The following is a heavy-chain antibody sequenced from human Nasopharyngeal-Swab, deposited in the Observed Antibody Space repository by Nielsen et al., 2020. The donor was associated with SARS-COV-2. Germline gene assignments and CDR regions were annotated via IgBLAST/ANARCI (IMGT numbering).Heavy chain of an antibody. CDR1: GFTFSSYA. D-gene: IGHD6-13*01. Sequence: GESLKISCAASGFTFSSYAMHWVRQAPGKGLEYVSAISSNGGSTYYANSVKGRFTISRDNSKNTLYLQMNSLRAEDTAVYYCARDRGSSWPPPYYFDYWGQGTLVTVSS. CDR2: ISSNGGST. V-gene: IGHV3-64*01. CDR3: ARDRGSSWPPPYYFDY. J-gene: IGHJ4*02.